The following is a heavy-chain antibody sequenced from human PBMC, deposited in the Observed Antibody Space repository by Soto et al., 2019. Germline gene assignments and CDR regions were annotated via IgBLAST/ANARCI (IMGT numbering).Heavy chain of an antibody. J-gene: IGHJ4*02. CDR3: AKEGPITNWYFDY. D-gene: IGHD1-1*01. CDR1: GFTFSNYG. V-gene: IGHV3-30*18. Sequence: QVHLVESGGGVVQPGRSLRLSCAASGFTFSNYGMHWVRQAPGKGLEWVIVISYDGNVAYYADSVKGRFTISRVNSKNTLYLQMNSLRTEDTAMYYCAKEGPITNWYFDYWGQGTLVTVSS. CDR2: ISYDGNVA.